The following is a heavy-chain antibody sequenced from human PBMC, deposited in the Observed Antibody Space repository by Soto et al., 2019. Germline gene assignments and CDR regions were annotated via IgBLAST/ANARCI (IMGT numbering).Heavy chain of an antibody. CDR1: GFTFSSFS. CDR2: ISSSSGTI. D-gene: IGHD4-17*01. J-gene: IGHJ4*02. V-gene: IGHV3-48*01. Sequence: AQLVQSGGDLVQPGGSLRLSCAASGFTFSSFSMNWVRQAPGKGLEWLSYISSSSGTIFYADSVKGRFTISRDNAKGSLYLQMSSLRAEDTAVYYCATSYGDSNFYYWGQGTLVTVSS. CDR3: ATSYGDSNFYY.